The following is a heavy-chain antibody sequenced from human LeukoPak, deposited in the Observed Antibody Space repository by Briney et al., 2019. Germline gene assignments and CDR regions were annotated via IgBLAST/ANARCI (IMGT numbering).Heavy chain of an antibody. CDR2: IYSGGST. D-gene: IGHD5-24*01. CDR3: ARDIRMATPRGFDY. V-gene: IGHV3-66*01. Sequence: TGGSLRLSCAASGFTVSSNYMSWVRQAPGKGLEWVSVIYSGGSTYYADSVKGRFTISRDNSKNTLYLQMNSLRAEDTAVYYCARDIRMATPRGFDYWGQGTLVTVSS. CDR1: GFTVSSNY. J-gene: IGHJ4*02.